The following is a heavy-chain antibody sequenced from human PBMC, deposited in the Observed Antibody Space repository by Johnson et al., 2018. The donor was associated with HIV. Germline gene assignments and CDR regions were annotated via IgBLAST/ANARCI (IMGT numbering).Heavy chain of an antibody. CDR1: GFTFSSSG. Sequence: QVQLVESGGGVVQPGRSLRLSCAASGFTFSSSGMHWVRQAPGTGLAWVAVISYDGSNQYYADSVNGRFIISRDNATNSLYLQMNSLRAEDTAVYYCANRDPTYRPGAFDLWGQGTMVTVSS. V-gene: IGHV3-30*18. J-gene: IGHJ3*01. CDR2: ISYDGSNQ. CDR3: ANRDPTYRPGAFDL. D-gene: IGHD1-14*01.